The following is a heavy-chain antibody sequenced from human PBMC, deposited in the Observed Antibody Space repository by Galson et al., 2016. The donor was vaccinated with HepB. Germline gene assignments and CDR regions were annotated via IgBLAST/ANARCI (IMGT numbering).Heavy chain of an antibody. D-gene: IGHD2-15*01. J-gene: IGHJ6*02. CDR1: GYSFTGYA. CDR3: AGRYCSGGSCYSGSHYYFGIDV. CDR2: INAGNANT. Sequence: SVKVSCKASGYSFTGYAMHWVRQAPGQSLEWMGWINAGNANTKYSQRFQGRVTITRDTSASTVYMELSSLISEDTAVYYCAGRYCSGGSCYSGSHYYFGIDVWGQGTTVTVSS. V-gene: IGHV1-3*01.